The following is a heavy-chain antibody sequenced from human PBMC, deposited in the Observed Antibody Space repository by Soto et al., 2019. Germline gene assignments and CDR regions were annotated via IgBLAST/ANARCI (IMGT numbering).Heavy chain of an antibody. J-gene: IGHJ2*01. D-gene: IGHD3-9*01. CDR3: ARVPHILTGYTHWYFDL. Sequence: QVQLVESGGGVVQPGKSLRVSCAASGFTFSSYAMHWVRQAPGKGLEWVAIIWYDGSYKYYADSVKSRFTISRDNSKNTLYLQMNSLRAEDTAVYYCARVPHILTGYTHWYFDLWGRGTLVTVSS. CDR1: GFTFSSYA. CDR2: IWYDGSYK. V-gene: IGHV3-33*01.